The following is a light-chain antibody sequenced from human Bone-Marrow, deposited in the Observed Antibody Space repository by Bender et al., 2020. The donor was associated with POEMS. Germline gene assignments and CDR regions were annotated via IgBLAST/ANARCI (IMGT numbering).Light chain of an antibody. V-gene: IGLV3-25*03. CDR1: ALTNHF. Sequence: SHDLTQPPSVSVSPGQTARITCSGDALTNHFPYWDRQKPGQAPVLVMYKDSERPSGIPERFSGSSSGTTATLTISGVQAEDEADYYCQSPDSSATSLWVFGGGTKLTVL. CDR3: QSPDSSATSLWV. J-gene: IGLJ3*02. CDR2: KDS.